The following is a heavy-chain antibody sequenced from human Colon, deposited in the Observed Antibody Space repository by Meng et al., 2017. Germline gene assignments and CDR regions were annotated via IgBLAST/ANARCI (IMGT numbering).Heavy chain of an antibody. Sequence: QVHLHESGPGLVRPSDDTSLVCTVSGGSIKSGGYHWSWVRQHPGKGLEYIGFMSDSGTTDYNPSLRSRVSISEIGSSKNQFSLTLRSETAAGTATYFCARDTLYGTDYWGQGVLVTVSS. CDR3: ARDTLYGTDY. V-gene: IGHV4-31*03. D-gene: IGHD4-17*01. J-gene: IGHJ4*02. CDR1: GGSIKSGGYH. CDR2: MSDSGTT.